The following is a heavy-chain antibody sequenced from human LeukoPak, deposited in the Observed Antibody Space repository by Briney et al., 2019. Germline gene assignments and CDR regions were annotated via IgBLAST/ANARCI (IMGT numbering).Heavy chain of an antibody. V-gene: IGHV1-2*02. CDR1: GYTFTGYY. J-gene: IGHJ6*02. CDR2: INPNTGVT. CDR3: ARDRTTVTTGYYGMDV. Sequence: ASVKVSCKASGYTFTGYYMHWVRQAPGQGLEWMGWINPNTGVTNYAQKFQGRVTLTRDTSIITAYMELTRLRSDATAMYYCARDRTTVTTGYYGMDVWGQGTTLTVSS. D-gene: IGHD4-17*01.